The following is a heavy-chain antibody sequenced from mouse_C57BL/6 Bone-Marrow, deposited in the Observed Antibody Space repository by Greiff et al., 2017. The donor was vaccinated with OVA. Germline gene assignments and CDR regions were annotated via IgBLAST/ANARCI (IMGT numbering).Heavy chain of an antibody. V-gene: IGHV1-19*01. CDR1: GYTFTDYY. J-gene: IGHJ2*01. D-gene: IGHD1-1*01. Sequence: EVQLQQSGPVLVKPGASVKMSCKASGYTFTDYYMNWVKQSHGKSLEWIGVINPYNGGNSYNQKFKGKATLTVDKSSSTASMELHSLTSEDSAVYYCARGGFLLLRYFDYWGQGTTLTVSS. CDR3: ARGGFLLLRYFDY. CDR2: INPYNGGN.